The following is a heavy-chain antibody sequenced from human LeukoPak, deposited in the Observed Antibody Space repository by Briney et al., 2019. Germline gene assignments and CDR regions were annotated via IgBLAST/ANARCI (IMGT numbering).Heavy chain of an antibody. CDR3: ARDGLPAASAGYSSGWFDY. V-gene: IGHV3-11*01. CDR1: GFTFSDYY. D-gene: IGHD6-19*01. J-gene: IGHJ4*02. Sequence: PGGSLRLSCAASGFTFSDYYMSWIRQAPGKGLEWVSYISSSGSTIYYADSVKGRFTISRDNAKSSLYLQMNSLRAEDTAVYYCARDGLPAASAGYSSGWFDYWGQGTLLTVSS. CDR2: ISSSGSTI.